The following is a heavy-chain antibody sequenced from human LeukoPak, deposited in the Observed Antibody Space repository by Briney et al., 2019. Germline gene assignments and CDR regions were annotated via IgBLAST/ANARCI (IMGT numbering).Heavy chain of an antibody. D-gene: IGHD3-3*01. V-gene: IGHV4-38-2*02. J-gene: IGHJ4*02. CDR1: GYSISSGYY. Sequence: SETLSLTCTVSGYSISSGYYWGWIRQPPGKGLEWIGSVSYSGTTYYNPSLKSRVTISVDTSKNQFSLKLSSVTAADTAVYYCAKLITIFGVVSPNWGQGTLVTVSS. CDR2: VSYSGTT. CDR3: AKLITIFGVVSPN.